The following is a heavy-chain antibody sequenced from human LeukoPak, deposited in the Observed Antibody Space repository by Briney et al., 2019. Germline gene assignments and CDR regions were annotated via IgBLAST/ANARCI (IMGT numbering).Heavy chain of an antibody. V-gene: IGHV1-69*06. CDR1: GGTFSSYA. J-gene: IGHJ6*03. Sequence: SVKVSCKASGGTFSSYAISWVRQAPGQGLEWMGGIIPIFGTANYAQKFQGRVTITADKSTGTAYMELRSLRSDDTAVYYCARVGIGADSYYYYYMDVWGKGTTVTVSS. CDR2: IIPIFGTA. D-gene: IGHD2-21*02. CDR3: ARVGIGADSYYYYYMDV.